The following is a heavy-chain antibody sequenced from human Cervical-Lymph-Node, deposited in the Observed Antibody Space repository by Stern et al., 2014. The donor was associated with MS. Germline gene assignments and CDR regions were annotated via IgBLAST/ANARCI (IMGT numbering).Heavy chain of an antibody. CDR2: ISTTSNSI. J-gene: IGHJ6*02. D-gene: IGHD3-9*01. V-gene: IGHV3-21*01. CDR3: ARILRSFDWATPFYYYAMDV. CDR1: GFTFRDYS. Sequence: EVQLEESGGGLVKPGGSLRISCAASGFTFRDYSLNWVRQAPGKGLEWVSSISTTSNSIYYADSMKGRFTISRDNANNSLYLQMNSLRAEDTAVYYCARILRSFDWATPFYYYAMDVWGQGTTVTVSS.